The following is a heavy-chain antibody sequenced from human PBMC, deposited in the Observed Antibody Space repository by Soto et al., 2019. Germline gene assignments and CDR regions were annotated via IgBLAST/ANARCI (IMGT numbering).Heavy chain of an antibody. V-gene: IGHV1-2*02. D-gene: IGHD2-15*01. Sequence: ASVKVSCKGSGYTFTGYYMHWVRHAPGQGLEWMGWINPNSGGTNYAQKFQGRVTMTRDTSISTAYMELSRLRSDDTAVYYCARVNVVVVAATREYYFDYWGQGTLVTVSS. CDR1: GYTFTGYY. CDR3: ARVNVVVVAATREYYFDY. CDR2: INPNSGGT. J-gene: IGHJ4*02.